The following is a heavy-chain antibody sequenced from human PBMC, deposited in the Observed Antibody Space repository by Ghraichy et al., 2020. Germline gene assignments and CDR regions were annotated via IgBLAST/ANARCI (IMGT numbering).Heavy chain of an antibody. V-gene: IGHV3-21*01. J-gene: IGHJ4*02. CDR3: AKERGGSVYDFDF. Sequence: GGSLRLSCAASGFTFSSYTMNWVRQAPGKGLEWVSSISSSSASIYYADSVKGRFTISRDNAKNSLYLQMNSLRAEDTAVYYCAKERGGSVYDFDFWGQGTLVTVSS. D-gene: IGHD5/OR15-5a*01. CDR1: GFTFSSYT. CDR2: ISSSSASI.